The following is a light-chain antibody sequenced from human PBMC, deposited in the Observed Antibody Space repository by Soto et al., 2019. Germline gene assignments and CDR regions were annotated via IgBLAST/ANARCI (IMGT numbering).Light chain of an antibody. V-gene: IGKV1-39*01. CDR3: QQSYSTPPT. Sequence: DIQMTQSPSSLSASVGDRVTITCRASQSISSYLNWYQQKPGKAPKILIYAASSLQSGVPSTFSGSGSGTDFTLTISSLQPEYFATYYCQQSYSTPPTFGQGSKVEIK. CDR1: QSISSY. J-gene: IGKJ1*01. CDR2: AAS.